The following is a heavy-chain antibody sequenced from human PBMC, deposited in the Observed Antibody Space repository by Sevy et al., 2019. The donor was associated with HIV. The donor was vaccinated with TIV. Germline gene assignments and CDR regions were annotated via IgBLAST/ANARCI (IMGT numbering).Heavy chain of an antibody. Sequence: GESLKISCKGSGYSFTSYWIGWVRQMPGKGLEWMGIIYPGDSDTRYSPSFQAQVTISADKSISTAYLQWSSLKASDTAMYYCSRPASDYYYGMDVWGQGTTVTVS. CDR3: SRPASDYYYGMDV. V-gene: IGHV5-51*01. CDR2: IYPGDSDT. CDR1: GYSFTSYW. J-gene: IGHJ6*02.